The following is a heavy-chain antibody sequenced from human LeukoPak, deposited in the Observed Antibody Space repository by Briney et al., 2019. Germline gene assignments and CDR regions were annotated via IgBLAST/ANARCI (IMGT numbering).Heavy chain of an antibody. Sequence: SETLSLTCTVSGGSISSSSYYWGWIRQPPGKGLEWIGSIYYSGSTYYNPSLKSRVTISVDTSKNQFSPKLSSVTAADTAVYYCARIDYGDYYFDYWGQGTLVTVSS. CDR1: GGSISSSSYY. CDR3: ARIDYGDYYFDY. J-gene: IGHJ4*02. CDR2: IYYSGST. V-gene: IGHV4-39*01. D-gene: IGHD4-17*01.